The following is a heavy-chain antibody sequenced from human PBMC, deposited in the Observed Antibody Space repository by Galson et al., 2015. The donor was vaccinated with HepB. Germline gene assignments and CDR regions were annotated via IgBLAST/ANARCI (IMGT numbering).Heavy chain of an antibody. Sequence: SLRLSCAASGFTFSSYSMNWVRQAPGKGLEWVSYISSSSSTIYYADSVKGRFTISRDNAKNSLYLQMNSLRAEDTAVYYCARGLYYYDSSGYYYEKSNYFDYWGQGTLVTVSS. V-gene: IGHV3-48*01. CDR2: ISSSSSTI. J-gene: IGHJ4*02. CDR3: ARGLYYYDSSGYYYEKSNYFDY. D-gene: IGHD3-22*01. CDR1: GFTFSSYS.